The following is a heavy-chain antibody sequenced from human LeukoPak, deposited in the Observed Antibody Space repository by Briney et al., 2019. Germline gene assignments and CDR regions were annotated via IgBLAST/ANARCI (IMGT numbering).Heavy chain of an antibody. J-gene: IGHJ4*02. CDR1: GGSFSDYY. D-gene: IGHD2-15*01. V-gene: IGHV4-34*01. CDR3: ARGIAIGYCSGGSCYPFDY. CDR2: INHGGST. Sequence: SETLSLTCTVNGGSFSDYYWTWIRQPPGKGLEWIGEINHGGSTNYNPSLKSRVTMSVDTSKNRFSLKLSFVTAADTAVYYCARGIAIGYCSGGSCYPFDYWGQGTLVTVSS.